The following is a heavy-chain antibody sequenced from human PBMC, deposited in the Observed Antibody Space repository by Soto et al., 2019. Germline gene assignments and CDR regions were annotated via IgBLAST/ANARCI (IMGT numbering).Heavy chain of an antibody. Sequence: PSETLSLTCTVSGGSISSYYWSWIRQPPGKGLEWIGYIYYSGSTNYNPSLKSRVTISVDTSKNQFSLKLSSVTAADTAVYYCARAGGSSWYNWFDPWGQGTLVTVS. D-gene: IGHD6-13*01. V-gene: IGHV4-59*01. CDR3: ARAGGSSWYNWFDP. CDR1: GGSISSYY. CDR2: IYYSGST. J-gene: IGHJ5*02.